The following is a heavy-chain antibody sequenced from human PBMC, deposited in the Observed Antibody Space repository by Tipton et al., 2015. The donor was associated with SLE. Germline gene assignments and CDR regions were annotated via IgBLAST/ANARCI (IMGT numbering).Heavy chain of an antibody. CDR1: GGSFSGYY. CDR2: INHSGST. Sequence: LRLSCAVYGGSFSGYYWSWIRQPPGKGLEWIGEINHSGSTNYNPSLKSRVTISVDTSKNQFSLKLSSVTAADTAVYYCARRVREDYFDYWGQGTLVTVSS. D-gene: IGHD5-24*01. V-gene: IGHV4-34*01. CDR3: ARRVREDYFDY. J-gene: IGHJ4*02.